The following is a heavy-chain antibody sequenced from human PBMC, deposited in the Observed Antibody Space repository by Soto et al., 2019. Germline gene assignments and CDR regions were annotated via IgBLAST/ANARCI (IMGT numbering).Heavy chain of an antibody. CDR3: AKDPYSDFWSGSRNWFDP. CDR1: GFTFDDYA. D-gene: IGHD3-3*01. V-gene: IGHV3-9*01. Sequence: EVQLVESGGGLVQPGRSLRLSCAASGFTFDDYAMHWVRQAPGKGLEWVSGISWNSGSIGYADSVKGRFTISRDNAKNSLYLQMNSLRAEDTALYYCAKDPYSDFWSGSRNWFDPWGQGTLVTVSS. J-gene: IGHJ5*02. CDR2: ISWNSGSI.